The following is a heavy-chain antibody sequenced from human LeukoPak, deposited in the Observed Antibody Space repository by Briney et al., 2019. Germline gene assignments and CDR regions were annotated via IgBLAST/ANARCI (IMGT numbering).Heavy chain of an antibody. CDR2: IKVDGTEK. V-gene: IGHV3-7*05. CDR1: GFSFSAYW. Sequence: PGGSLRLSCAASGFSFSAYWMSWVRQAPGKGQEWVANIKVDGTEKYYVDSVKGRFTISRDNAKNSLSLQMSGLRAEDTAVYYCARDWNGSGTAFDHWGQGTLVTVSS. D-gene: IGHD1-1*01. CDR3: ARDWNGSGTAFDH. J-gene: IGHJ4*02.